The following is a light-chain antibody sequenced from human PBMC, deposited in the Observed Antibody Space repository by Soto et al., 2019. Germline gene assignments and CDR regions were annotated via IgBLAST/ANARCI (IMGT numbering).Light chain of an antibody. CDR1: QAISTW. V-gene: IGKV1-12*01. CDR2: SAS. Sequence: DIQMTQSPSSVSASVGDRVTITCRASQAISTWLAWYQQKPGKAPKLLVYSASSLQTGVPSRFSGSGSGTDFTLTISSLQPEDFATYYCPQADSFPITFGQGTRLEIK. CDR3: PQADSFPIT. J-gene: IGKJ5*01.